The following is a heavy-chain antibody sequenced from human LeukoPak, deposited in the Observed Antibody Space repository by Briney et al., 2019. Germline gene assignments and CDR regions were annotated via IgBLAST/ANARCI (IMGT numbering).Heavy chain of an antibody. Sequence: GGSLRLSCAASGFSFSRCGIHWVRQAPGKGLEWVAFIRYDGSNKYYSDSVKGRFTISRDNSKNTLYLQMNSLRAEDTAVYYCANNLPGSSAYYYYGMDVWGQGTTVTVSS. CDR2: IRYDGSNK. V-gene: IGHV3-30*02. J-gene: IGHJ6*02. D-gene: IGHD1-1*01. CDR3: ANNLPGSSAYYYYGMDV. CDR1: GFSFSRCG.